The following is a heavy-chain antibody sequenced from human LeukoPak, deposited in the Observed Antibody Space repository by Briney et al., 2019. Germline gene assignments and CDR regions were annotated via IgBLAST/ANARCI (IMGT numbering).Heavy chain of an antibody. J-gene: IGHJ4*02. CDR3: ARVLITFGGVIVPAFDY. CDR2: INPNSGGT. D-gene: IGHD3-16*02. V-gene: IGHV1-2*02. Sequence: ASVKVSCKASGYTFTGYYLHWVRQPPGQGLDWMGWINPNSGGTNCAQKFQGRVTMTRDTSISTAYMELSRLRSDLTDVYYCARVLITFGGVIVPAFDYWGQGTLVTVSS. CDR1: GYTFTGYY.